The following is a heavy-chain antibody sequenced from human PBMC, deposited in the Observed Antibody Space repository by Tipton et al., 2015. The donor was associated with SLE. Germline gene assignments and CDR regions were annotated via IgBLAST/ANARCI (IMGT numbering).Heavy chain of an antibody. Sequence: LRLSCAVYGGSFSGYYWSWIRQPPGKGLEWIGEINHSGSTNYNPSLKSRVTISVDTSKNQFSLKLSSVTAADTAVYYCASLAYCGGDCLSDAFDIWGQGTMVTVSS. J-gene: IGHJ3*02. CDR1: GGSFSGYY. CDR2: INHSGST. CDR3: ASLAYCGGDCLSDAFDI. V-gene: IGHV4-34*01. D-gene: IGHD2-21*01.